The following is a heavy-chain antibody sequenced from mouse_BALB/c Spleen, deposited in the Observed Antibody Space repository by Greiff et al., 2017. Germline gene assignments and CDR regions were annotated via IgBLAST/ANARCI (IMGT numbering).Heavy chain of an antibody. CDR1: GYSFTSYW. V-gene: IGHV1-5*01. J-gene: IGHJ3*01. Sequence: VQLKESGTVLARPGASVKMSCKASGYSFTSYWMHWVKQRPGQGLEWIGAIYPGNSDTSYNQKFKGKAKLTAVTSASTAYMELSSLTNEDSAVYYCTREEIYYGYDVGFAYWGQGTLVTVSA. CDR3: TREEIYYGYDVGFAY. D-gene: IGHD2-2*01. CDR2: IYPGNSDT.